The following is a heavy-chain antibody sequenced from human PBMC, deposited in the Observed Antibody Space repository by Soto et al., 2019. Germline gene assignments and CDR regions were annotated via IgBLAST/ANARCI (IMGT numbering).Heavy chain of an antibody. CDR2: IFYSGGT. Sequence: QMQLQGSGPRLVKPSETLSLTCTVSGGSLTSDNHYWTWLRQSPGKGLEWIGYIFYSGGTSTNPSLRSRLSMSVDTARNQFSMRLTSVTAADTGVYFCAKGFSSGLYVDSWGRGTQVTVSS. V-gene: IGHV4-61*01. J-gene: IGHJ5*02. CDR3: AKGFSSGLYVDS. CDR1: GGSLTSDNHY. D-gene: IGHD6-19*01.